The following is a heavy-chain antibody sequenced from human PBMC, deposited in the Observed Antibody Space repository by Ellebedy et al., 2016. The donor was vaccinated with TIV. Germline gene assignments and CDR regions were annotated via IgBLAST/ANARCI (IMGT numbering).Heavy chain of an antibody. D-gene: IGHD2/OR15-2a*01. CDR3: ARQGLWDEYYFDY. V-gene: IGHV5-10-1*01. CDR2: IDPSDSYT. J-gene: IGHJ4*02. Sequence: GESLKISXKGSGYSFTSYWISWVRQMPGKGLEWMGRIDPSDSYTNYSPSFQGHVTISADKSISTAYLQWSSLKASDTAMYYCARQGLWDEYYFDYWGQGTLVTVSS. CDR1: GYSFTSYW.